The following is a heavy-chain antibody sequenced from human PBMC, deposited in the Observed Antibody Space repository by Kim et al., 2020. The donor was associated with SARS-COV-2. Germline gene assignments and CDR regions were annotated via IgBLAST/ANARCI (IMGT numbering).Heavy chain of an antibody. CDR2: ISGSGHAT. D-gene: IGHD3-3*01. CDR3: VKVSSHNWNSFYY. CDR1: GFTFRTYV. V-gene: IGHV3-23*01. Sequence: GGSLRLSCAASGFTFRTYVMTCRRQAPGKGLKWISAISGSGHATYYAESVKGRFTISRDNSNSTLFLHVNNLRAEDTATYYCVKVSSHNWNSFYYWGQGTLLTASS. J-gene: IGHJ4*02.